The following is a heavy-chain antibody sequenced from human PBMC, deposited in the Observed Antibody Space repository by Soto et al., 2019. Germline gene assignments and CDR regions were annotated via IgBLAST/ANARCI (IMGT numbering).Heavy chain of an antibody. CDR2: IHNTGNT. CDR3: ARSTYGEGYPHFFAD. D-gene: IGHD3-16*02. CDR1: GGSIDDINSY. J-gene: IGHJ4*02. Sequence: QVQLQESGPGLVMPSQTLSLTCAVSGGSIDDINSYWTWIRQSPGRSPEWIGYIHNTGNTFYSPSLKRRLAISIERSNSQFSLKLSAVTAADTAFYYCARSTYGEGYPHFFADWGQGTLVTVSS. V-gene: IGHV4-30-4*01.